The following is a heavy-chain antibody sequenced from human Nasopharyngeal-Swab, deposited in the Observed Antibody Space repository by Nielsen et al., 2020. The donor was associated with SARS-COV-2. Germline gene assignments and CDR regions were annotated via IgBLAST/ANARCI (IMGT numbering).Heavy chain of an antibody. D-gene: IGHD3-9*01. CDR3: AREGYDILTGYYYYYMDV. J-gene: IGHJ6*03. CDR1: GFTFSSYE. V-gene: IGHV3-48*03. CDR2: ISSSGSTI. Sequence: GESLKITCAASGFTFSSYEMNWVRQAPGKGLEWVSYISSSGSTIYYADSVKGRFTISRDNAKNSLYLQMNSLRAEDTAVYYCAREGYDILTGYYYYYMDVWGKGTTVTVSS.